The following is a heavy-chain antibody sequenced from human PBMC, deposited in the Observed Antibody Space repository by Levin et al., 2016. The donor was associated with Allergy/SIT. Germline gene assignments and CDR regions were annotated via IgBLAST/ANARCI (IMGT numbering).Heavy chain of an antibody. CDR2: IYSGGST. Sequence: GGSLRLSCAASGFTVSSNYMSWVRQAPGKGLEWVSVIYSGGSTYYADSVKGRFTISRDNSKNTLYLQMNSLRAEDTAVYYCAREREMYYYDSSGYHMDVWGKGTTVTVSS. V-gene: IGHV3-53*01. J-gene: IGHJ6*03. CDR1: GFTVSSNY. D-gene: IGHD3-22*01. CDR3: AREREMYYYDSSGYHMDV.